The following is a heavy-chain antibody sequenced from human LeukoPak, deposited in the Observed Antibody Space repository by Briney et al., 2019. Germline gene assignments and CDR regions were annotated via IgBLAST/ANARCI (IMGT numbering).Heavy chain of an antibody. Sequence: GGSLRLSCAASGFTFSSYWMHWVRQAPGKGLVWVSRIKSDGSKNYADSVKGRFTISRDNAKYTVSLQMNSLRAEDAGVYYCARAPSEIGGYYPEYFRHWGQGTLVTVSS. V-gene: IGHV3-74*01. CDR1: GFTFSSYW. D-gene: IGHD3-22*01. CDR2: IKSDGSK. J-gene: IGHJ1*01. CDR3: ARAPSEIGGYYPEYFRH.